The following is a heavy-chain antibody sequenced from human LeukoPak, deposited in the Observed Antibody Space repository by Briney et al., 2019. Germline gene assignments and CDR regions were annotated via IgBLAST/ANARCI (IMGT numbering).Heavy chain of an antibody. Sequence: EGSLTLSCAASGFSFSRYGMKWVRQAPGKGLEWLSYIRSSDSTTYYADSVKGRFTISRDNAKNSLYLQMDSLRVEDTAVYYCAKRADSSAHSFDYWGQGTLVTVSS. V-gene: IGHV3-48*04. J-gene: IGHJ4*02. CDR3: AKRADSSAHSFDY. CDR1: GFSFSRYG. D-gene: IGHD3-22*01. CDR2: IRSSDSTT.